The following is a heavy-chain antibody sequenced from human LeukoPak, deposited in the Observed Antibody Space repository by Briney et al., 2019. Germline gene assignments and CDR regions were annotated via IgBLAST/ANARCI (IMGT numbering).Heavy chain of an antibody. CDR3: TRGGRMVRGVSNWFDP. D-gene: IGHD3-10*01. J-gene: IGHJ5*02. CDR2: INPNSGGT. Sequence: ASVKVSCKASGYTFTGYYMHWVRQAPGQGLEWMGWINPNSGGTNYAQKFQGRVTMTRDTSISTAYMELSRLRSDDTAVYYCTRGGRMVRGVSNWFDPWGQGTLVTVSS. CDR1: GYTFTGYY. V-gene: IGHV1-2*02.